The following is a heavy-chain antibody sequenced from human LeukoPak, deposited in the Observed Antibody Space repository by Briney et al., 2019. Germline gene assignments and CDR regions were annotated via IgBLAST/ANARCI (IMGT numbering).Heavy chain of an antibody. CDR3: AKDTRSRKGGSGQFDY. J-gene: IGHJ4*02. CDR1: GLTFDAYG. D-gene: IGHD6-19*01. CDR2: IRWSSRST. Sequence: LRGGSQTLSCAPSGLTFDAYGMHSVRHAPGEGREWVLYIRWSSRSTIHADSVKGRFTISRDKANNSLYLEMNSLRAEDTALYYCAKDTRSRKGGSGQFDYWGQGTLVTVSS. V-gene: IGHV3-9*01.